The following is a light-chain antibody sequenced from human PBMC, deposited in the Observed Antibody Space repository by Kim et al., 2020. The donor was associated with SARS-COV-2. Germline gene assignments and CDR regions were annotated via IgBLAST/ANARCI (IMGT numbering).Light chain of an antibody. J-gene: IGKJ2*01. V-gene: IGKV1-39*01. CDR1: QTISNY. Sequence: LSASVGDRVAITCRASQTISNYLNWYQQKPGKSPNLLIYGASTLQGGVPSRCSGTGSGTDFTLTISSLQPEDFATYYCLQTYNSGTFGQGTKLEI. CDR3: LQTYNSGT. CDR2: GAS.